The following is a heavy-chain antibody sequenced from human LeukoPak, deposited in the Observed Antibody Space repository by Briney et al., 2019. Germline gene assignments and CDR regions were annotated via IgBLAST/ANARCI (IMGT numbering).Heavy chain of an antibody. CDR1: GGTFSGYA. Sequence: SVKVSCKASGGTFSGYAISWVRQAPGQGLEWMGGIIPIFGTANYAQKFQGRVTITADESTSTAYMELSSLRSEDTAVYYCARGWARVTTSLVYYYYYMDVWGKGTTVTISS. CDR2: IIPIFGTA. CDR3: ARGWARVTTSLVYYYYYMDV. J-gene: IGHJ6*03. D-gene: IGHD4-17*01. V-gene: IGHV1-69*13.